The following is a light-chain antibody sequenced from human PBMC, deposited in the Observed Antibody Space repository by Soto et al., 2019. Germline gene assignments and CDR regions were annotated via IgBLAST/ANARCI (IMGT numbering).Light chain of an antibody. CDR1: QRVSRH. Sequence: EIVLTQSPATLSLSPGERATLSCRASQRVSRHLAWYQQKPGQAPRLLIYDASTRATGIPAMFSGSWSGTDFTLTISSLEPEDFADYYCQQRTKWPITFGQGTRLEIK. V-gene: IGKV3-11*01. J-gene: IGKJ5*01. CDR2: DAS. CDR3: QQRTKWPIT.